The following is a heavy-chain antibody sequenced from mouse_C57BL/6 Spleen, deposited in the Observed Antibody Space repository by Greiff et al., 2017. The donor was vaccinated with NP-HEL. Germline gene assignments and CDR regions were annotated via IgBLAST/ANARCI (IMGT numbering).Heavy chain of an antibody. Sequence: VQLQQSGPELVKPGASVKLSCKASGYTFTSYWMQWVKQRPGQGLEWIGEIDPSDSYTNYNQKFKGKATLTVDTSSSTAYMQLSSLTSEDSAVYYCARGYYGSSRFAYWGQGTLVTVSA. CDR1: GYTFTSYW. V-gene: IGHV1-50*01. CDR2: IDPSDSYT. J-gene: IGHJ3*01. CDR3: ARGYYGSSRFAY. D-gene: IGHD1-1*01.